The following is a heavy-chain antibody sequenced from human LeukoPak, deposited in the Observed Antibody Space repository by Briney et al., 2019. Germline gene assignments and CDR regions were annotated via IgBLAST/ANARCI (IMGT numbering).Heavy chain of an antibody. J-gene: IGHJ3*02. V-gene: IGHV4-34*01. D-gene: IGHD6-19*01. CDR1: GGSFSGYY. CDR2: INHSGST. Sequence: SETLSLTCAIYGGSFSGYYWSWIRQPPGAGLEWIGEINHSGSTNYNPSLKSRVTISIDTSKNQFSLRLSSLTAADTAMYYCARLLRQWLVFDAFDIWGQGTMVTVSS. CDR3: ARLLRQWLVFDAFDI.